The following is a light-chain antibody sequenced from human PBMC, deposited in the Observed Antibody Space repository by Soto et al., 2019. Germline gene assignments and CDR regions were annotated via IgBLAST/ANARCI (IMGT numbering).Light chain of an antibody. CDR3: QSYDSSLSGYV. V-gene: IGLV2-14*01. CDR2: EVS. J-gene: IGLJ1*01. CDR1: SGDFFGYSY. Sequence: QSVLTQPASVSGSPGQSVTISCTGTSGDFFGYSYVSWYQQHPGKAPKVIIYEVSNRPSGVSNRFSASKSDNMASLTISGLQAEDEADYYCQSYDSSLSGYVFGTGTKVTVL.